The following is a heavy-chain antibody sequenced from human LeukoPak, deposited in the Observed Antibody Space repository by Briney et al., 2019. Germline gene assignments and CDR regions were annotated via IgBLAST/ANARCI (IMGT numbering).Heavy chain of an antibody. V-gene: IGHV3-21*01. CDR3: ARADLIMGASFDY. CDR2: ISSSSSYI. J-gene: IGHJ4*02. D-gene: IGHD1-26*01. Sequence: GGSLRLSCAASGFTFSSYSMNWVRQAPGKGLEWVSSISSSSSYIYYADSVKGRFTISRDNAKNSLYLQMNSLRAEDTAVYYCARADLIMGASFDYWGQGTLVTVSS. CDR1: GFTFSSYS.